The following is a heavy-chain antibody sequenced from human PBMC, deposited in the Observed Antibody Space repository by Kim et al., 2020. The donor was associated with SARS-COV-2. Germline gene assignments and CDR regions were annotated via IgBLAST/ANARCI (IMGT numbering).Heavy chain of an antibody. CDR3: ARDSELGVVVVVAAYVDY. Sequence: GGSLRLSCAASGFTFSSYAMHWVRQAPGKGLEWVAVLSYDGSNKYYADSVKGRFTISRDNSKNTLYLQMNSLRAEDTAVYYCARDSELGVVVVVAAYVDYWGQGTLVTVSS. CDR1: GFTFSSYA. CDR2: LSYDGSNK. D-gene: IGHD2-15*01. J-gene: IGHJ4*02. V-gene: IGHV3-30-3*01.